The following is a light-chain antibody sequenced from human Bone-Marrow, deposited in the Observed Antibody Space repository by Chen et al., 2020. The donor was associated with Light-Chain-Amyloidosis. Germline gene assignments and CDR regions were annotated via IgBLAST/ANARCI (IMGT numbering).Light chain of an antibody. CDR1: AIGSKS. J-gene: IGLJ3*02. CDR2: DDN. Sequence: SYVLTQAPSLSAAPGQTATIFCGGNAIGSKSLHWYQQRPVQAPVLICNDDNDRPSGIPARFSGSKSGSTATLTSSWVEAGDEADYYCHVWDDNSDHQVFGGGTKLTVL. CDR3: HVWDDNSDHQV. V-gene: IGLV3-21*02.